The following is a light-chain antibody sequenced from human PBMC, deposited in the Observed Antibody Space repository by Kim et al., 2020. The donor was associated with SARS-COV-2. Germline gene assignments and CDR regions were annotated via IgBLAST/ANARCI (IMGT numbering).Light chain of an antibody. CDR3: QQYGSSPQT. V-gene: IGKV3-20*01. J-gene: IGKJ2*01. CDR2: GAS. CDR1: QSVRSSY. Sequence: SWSPGERATLSCRASQSVRSSYLAWYQQKPGQAPRLLIYGASSRATGIPDRFSGSGSGTDFTLTISRLEPEDFAVYYCQQYGSSPQTFGQGTKLEI.